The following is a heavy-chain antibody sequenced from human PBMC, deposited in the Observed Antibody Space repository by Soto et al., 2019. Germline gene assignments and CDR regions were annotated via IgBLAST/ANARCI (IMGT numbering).Heavy chain of an antibody. D-gene: IGHD4-17*01. V-gene: IGHV4-31*03. CDR3: AGVIGGDSEYYFDY. CDR2: IYYSGRT. Sequence: SETLSLTCTVSGVSISSGGYYWGWIRQHPGKGLEWIGNIYYSGRTYYNPSLKSRVIMSVDTSKNHFSLNLSSVTAADTAMYYCAGVIGGDSEYYFDYWGQGTLVTVSS. CDR1: GVSISSGGYY. J-gene: IGHJ4*02.